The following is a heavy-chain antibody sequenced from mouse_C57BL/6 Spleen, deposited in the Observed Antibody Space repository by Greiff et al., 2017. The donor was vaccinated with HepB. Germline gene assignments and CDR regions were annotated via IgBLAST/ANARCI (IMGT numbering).Heavy chain of an antibody. CDR2: INPNNGGT. Sequence: EVQLQQSGPELVKPGASVKMSCTASGYTFTDYNMHWVKQSHGKSLEWIGYINPNNGGTSYNQKFKGKATLTVNKSYSTAYMELRSLTSEDSAVLSSARNYYGSSPHWYFDVWGTGTTVTVSS. CDR3: ARNYYGSSPHWYFDV. V-gene: IGHV1-22*01. D-gene: IGHD1-1*01. J-gene: IGHJ1*03. CDR1: GYTFTDYN.